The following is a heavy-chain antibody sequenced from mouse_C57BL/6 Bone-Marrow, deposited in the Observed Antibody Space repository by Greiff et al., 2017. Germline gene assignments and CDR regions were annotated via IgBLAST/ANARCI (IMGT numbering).Heavy chain of an antibody. CDR2: ISYDGSN. V-gene: IGHV3-6*01. CDR3: ARVGYDRGYYFDY. D-gene: IGHD2-2*01. CDR1: GYSITSGYF. J-gene: IGHJ2*01. Sequence: EVKLQESGPGLVKPSQSLSLTCSVTGYSITSGYFWNWIRQFPGNKLEWMGYISYDGSNNYNPSLKNRISITRDTSKNQFFLKLNSVTTEDTATYYCARVGYDRGYYFDYWGQGTTLTVSS.